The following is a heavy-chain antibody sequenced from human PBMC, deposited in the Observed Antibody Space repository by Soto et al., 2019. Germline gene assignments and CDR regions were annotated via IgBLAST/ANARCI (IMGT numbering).Heavy chain of an antibody. V-gene: IGHV4-34*01. CDR1: GGSFSGYY. D-gene: IGHD5-12*01. CDR2: INHSGST. CDR3: ARRSSGYDSGRLDH. J-gene: IGHJ5*02. Sequence: SETLSLTCAVYGGSFSGYYWSWIRQPPGKGLEWIGEINHSGSTNYNPSLKSRVTISVDTSKNQFSLKLSSVTAADTAVYYCARRSSGYDSGRLDHRGQGTLVTVSS.